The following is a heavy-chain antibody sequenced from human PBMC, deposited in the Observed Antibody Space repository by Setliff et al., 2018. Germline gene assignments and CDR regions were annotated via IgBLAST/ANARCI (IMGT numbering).Heavy chain of an antibody. CDR3: AGGLPGDYDFNCLDT. V-gene: IGHV4-61*02. J-gene: IGHJ5*02. CDR1: GDSITSGSVY. CDR2: IFPTGTT. Sequence: KASETLSLTCTVSGDSITSGSVYWSWIRQPAGKGLEWIGRIFPTGTTNYNPDLKSRVTMSVDTSKKRFSLMLRSVTAADTAIYYCAGGLPGDYDFNCLDTWGQGALVTVSS. D-gene: IGHD3-3*01.